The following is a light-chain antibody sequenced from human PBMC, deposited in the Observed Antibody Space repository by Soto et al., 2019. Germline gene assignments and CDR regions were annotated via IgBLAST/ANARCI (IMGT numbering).Light chain of an antibody. V-gene: IGKV1-39*01. Sequence: EIHLTRPPSTLSASVGCRVTFTCLASQSISSWLAWYQQKPGKAPKIILYDASTLQSGVPSRFSGSGSGTDGTLTISSLKQEDCATYYGQQSYSTTITFGQGTRLEIK. CDR3: QQSYSTTIT. CDR2: DAS. CDR1: QSISSW. J-gene: IGKJ5*01.